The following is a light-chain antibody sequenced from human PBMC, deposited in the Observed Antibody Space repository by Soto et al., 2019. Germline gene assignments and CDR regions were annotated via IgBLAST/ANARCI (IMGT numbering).Light chain of an antibody. CDR3: QQHGSSPPSWT. CDR1: QIVSCSY. J-gene: IGKJ1*01. Sequence: EIVLTQSPGTLSLSPGERATLFCRVSQIVSCSYLAWYQQKPGQAPRLLIYGASSRATGIPDRFSGSGSGPDFTLTISRLEPEDFAVYYCQQHGSSPPSWTFGQGTKVEIK. V-gene: IGKV3-20*01. CDR2: GAS.